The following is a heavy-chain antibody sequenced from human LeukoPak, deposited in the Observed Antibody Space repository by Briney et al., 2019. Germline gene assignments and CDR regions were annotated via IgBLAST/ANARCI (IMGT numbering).Heavy chain of an antibody. J-gene: IGHJ4*02. Sequence: ASVKVSCKASGYTFISYYIHWVRQAPGQGLEWMGLINPSSGNTPYAQQFQGRVTMTRDTSTSTVYMELSSLRSEDTVVYYCARHSLIGTTPSDYWGQGTLVTVPS. V-gene: IGHV1-46*01. CDR2: INPSSGNT. CDR1: GYTFISYY. CDR3: ARHSLIGTTPSDY. D-gene: IGHD1-20*01.